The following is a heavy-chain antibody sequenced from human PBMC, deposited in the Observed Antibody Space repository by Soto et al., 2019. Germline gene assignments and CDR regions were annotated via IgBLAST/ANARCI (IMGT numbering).Heavy chain of an antibody. D-gene: IGHD3-22*01. CDR1: GGSFSGYY. CDR2: INHSGST. J-gene: IGHJ5*02. CDR3: AREKNYDSSGYYSYWFDP. V-gene: IGHV4-34*01. Sequence: SETLSLTCAVYGGSFSGYYWSWIRQPPGKGLEWIGEINHSGSTNYNPSLKSRVTISVDKSKNQFSLKLSSVTAADTAVYYCAREKNYDSSGYYSYWFDPWGQGTLVTVSS.